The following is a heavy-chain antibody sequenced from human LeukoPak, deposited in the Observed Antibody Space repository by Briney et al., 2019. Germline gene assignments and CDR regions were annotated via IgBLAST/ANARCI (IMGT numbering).Heavy chain of an antibody. CDR2: ISYDGSNK. D-gene: IGHD3-10*01. Sequence: PGRSLRLSCAASGFTFSSYGMHWVRQAPGKGLEWVAVISYDGSNKYYADSVKGRFTISRDNSKNTLYLQMNSLRAEDTAVYYCAKDNSQYYYGSAHFDYWGQGTLVTVSS. J-gene: IGHJ4*02. CDR1: GFTFSSYG. V-gene: IGHV3-30*18. CDR3: AKDNSQYYYGSAHFDY.